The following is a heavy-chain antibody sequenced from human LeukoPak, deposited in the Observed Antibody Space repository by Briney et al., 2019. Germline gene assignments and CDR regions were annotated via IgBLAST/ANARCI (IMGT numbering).Heavy chain of an antibody. V-gene: IGHV3-33*06. CDR2: IWYDGSNK. CDR3: AKEAPHCSSTSCYVEF. D-gene: IGHD2-2*01. Sequence: GGSLRLSCAASGFTFSSYGMHWVRQAPGKGLEWVAVIWYDGSNKYYADSVKGRFTISRDNAKNKLYLQMNSLRAEDTAVYYCAKEAPHCSSTSCYVEFWGQGILVTVSS. CDR1: GFTFSSYG. J-gene: IGHJ4*02.